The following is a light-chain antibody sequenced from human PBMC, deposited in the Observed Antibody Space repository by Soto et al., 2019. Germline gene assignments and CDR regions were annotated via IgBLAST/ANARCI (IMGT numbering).Light chain of an antibody. CDR1: SSDVGGYNY. J-gene: IGLJ1*01. CDR3: SSYTSSLYV. V-gene: IGLV2-14*01. CDR2: EVS. Sequence: SVLTQPASVSGSPGQSITISCTGTSSDVGGYNYVSWYQQHPGKAPKLMIYEVSNRPSGVSNRFSGSKSGNTASLTISGLQAEDEADYYCSSYTSSLYVFGTGTKVTVL.